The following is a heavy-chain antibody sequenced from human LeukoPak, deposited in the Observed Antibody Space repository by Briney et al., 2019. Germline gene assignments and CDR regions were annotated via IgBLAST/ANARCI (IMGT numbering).Heavy chain of an antibody. Sequence: PGGSLRLSCAASGFTFSSYSMNWVRQAPGKGLEWVSSISSSSSYIYYADSVKGRFTISRDNAKNSLYLQMNSLRAEDTAVYYCARDQYYYGSGSYYNRGLFDYWGQGTLVTVSS. CDR3: ARDQYYYGSGSYYNRGLFDY. V-gene: IGHV3-21*01. CDR1: GFTFSSYS. D-gene: IGHD3-10*01. J-gene: IGHJ4*02. CDR2: ISSSSSYI.